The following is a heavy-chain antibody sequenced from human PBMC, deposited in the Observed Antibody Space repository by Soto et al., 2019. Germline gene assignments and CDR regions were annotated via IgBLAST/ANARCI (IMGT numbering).Heavy chain of an antibody. Sequence: EVPLLESGGGLVQPGGSLRLSCAASGFPFSSYAMSWVRQPPGKGLEWVSAISGGGGSTYYADSVKGRFTISRDNSKNTLYLQMNSLRVEDTAVYYCAKDAQAVARSEIDYWGQGTLVTVSS. CDR1: GFPFSSYA. J-gene: IGHJ4*02. V-gene: IGHV3-23*01. CDR2: ISGGGGST. D-gene: IGHD6-19*01. CDR3: AKDAQAVARSEIDY.